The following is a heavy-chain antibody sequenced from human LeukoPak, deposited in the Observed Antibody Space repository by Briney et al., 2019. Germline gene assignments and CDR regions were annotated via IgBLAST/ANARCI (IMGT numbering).Heavy chain of an antibody. D-gene: IGHD4-17*01. CDR1: GFTFSSHW. CDR2: IKQDGSEK. CDR3: ARVPSGDKYYYYMDV. Sequence: GGSLRLSCAASGFTFSSHWMSWVRQAPGKGLEWVANIKQDGSEKYYVDSVKGRFTISRDNAKNSLYLQMNSLRAEDTAVYYCARVPSGDKYYYYMDVWGKGTTVTVSS. V-gene: IGHV3-7*01. J-gene: IGHJ6*03.